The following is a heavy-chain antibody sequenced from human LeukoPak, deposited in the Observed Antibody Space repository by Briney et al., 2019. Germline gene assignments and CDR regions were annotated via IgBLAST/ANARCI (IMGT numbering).Heavy chain of an antibody. Sequence: KPSETLSLTCTVSGGSISSQTWWTWVRQLPGKGLEWMGEIYHGGTTNYNPSLKSRITISVDKSKNQFSLKLTSLTAADTAMYFCATRNSSPSVIGGLQYWGQGSLVTVSS. CDR2: IYHGGTT. CDR1: GGSISSQTW. J-gene: IGHJ4*02. V-gene: IGHV4-4*02. CDR3: ATRNSSPSVIGGLQY. D-gene: IGHD3-16*02.